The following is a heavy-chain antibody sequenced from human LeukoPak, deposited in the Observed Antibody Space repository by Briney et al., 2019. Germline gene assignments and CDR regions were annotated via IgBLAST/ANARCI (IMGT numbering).Heavy chain of an antibody. V-gene: IGHV3-21*01. Sequence: GGSLRLSCAASGFTFSSYSMNWVRQAPGKGLEWVSSISSSSSYIYYADSVKGRFTISRDNAKNSLYLQMNSLRAEDTAVYYCARGTYDFWSGYWGNWFDPSGQGTLVTVSS. CDR1: GFTFSSYS. CDR2: ISSSSSYI. CDR3: ARGTYDFWSGYWGNWFDP. D-gene: IGHD3-3*01. J-gene: IGHJ5*02.